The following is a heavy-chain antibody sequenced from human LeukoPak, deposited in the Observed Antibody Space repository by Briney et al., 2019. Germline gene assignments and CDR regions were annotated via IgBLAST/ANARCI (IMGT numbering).Heavy chain of an antibody. V-gene: IGHV3-23*01. CDR2: ISNSGGST. Sequence: GGSLRLSCAASGFTFSSYAMSWVRQAPGKGLEWVSGISNSGGSTYNADSVKGRFTISRDNSKNTLYLQMNSLRAEDTAVYYCAKDHGCSGGSGEGLDYWGRGSLVAVS. CDR1: GFTFSSYA. J-gene: IGHJ4*02. CDR3: AKDHGCSGGSGEGLDY. D-gene: IGHD2-15*01.